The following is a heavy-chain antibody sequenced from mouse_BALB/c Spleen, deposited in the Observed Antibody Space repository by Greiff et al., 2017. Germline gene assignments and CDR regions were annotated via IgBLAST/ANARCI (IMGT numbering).Heavy chain of an antibody. V-gene: IGHV7-3*02. CDR2: IRNKANGYTT. CDR3: ARGGRYYYAMDY. J-gene: IGHJ4*01. Sequence: DVMLVESGGGLVQPGGSLRLSCATSGFTFTDYYMSWVRQPPGKALEWLGFIRNKANGYTTEYSASVKGRFTISRDNSQSILYLQMNTLRAEDSATYYCARGGRYYYAMDYWGQGTSVTVSS. CDR1: GFTFTDYY.